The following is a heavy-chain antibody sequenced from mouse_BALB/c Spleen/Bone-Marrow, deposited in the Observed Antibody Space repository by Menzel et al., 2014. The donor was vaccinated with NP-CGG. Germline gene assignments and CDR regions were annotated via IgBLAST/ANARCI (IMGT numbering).Heavy chain of an antibody. D-gene: IGHD1-1*01. V-gene: IGHV2-9*02. J-gene: IGHJ2*01. CDR2: IWTGGTT. CDR3: ARDYGSRHYFDY. Sequence: VKLMESGPGLVAPSQSLSITCTVSGFSLTSYGVHWVRQPPGKGLEWLGVIWTGGTTNYDSALMSRLSISKDNSESQVFLRMKSLQTDDTAIYYCARDYGSRHYFDYWGQGTTLTVSS. CDR1: GFSLTSYG.